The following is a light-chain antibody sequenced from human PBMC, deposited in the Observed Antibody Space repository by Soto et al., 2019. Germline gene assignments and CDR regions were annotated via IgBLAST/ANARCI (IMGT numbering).Light chain of an antibody. J-gene: IGLJ1*01. Sequence: QSALTQPASVSGSPGQSITISCTGTSSDVGSYNLVSWYQQHPGKAPKLMIYEVSKRPSGVSNRFSGSKSGNTASLTISGFQAEDEADYYCCSYAGSSFYVFGTGTKVPVL. CDR2: EVS. V-gene: IGLV2-23*02. CDR1: SSDVGSYNL. CDR3: CSYAGSSFYV.